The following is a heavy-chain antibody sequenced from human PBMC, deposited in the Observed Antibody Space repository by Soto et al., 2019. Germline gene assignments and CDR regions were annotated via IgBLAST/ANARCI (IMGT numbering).Heavy chain of an antibody. CDR3: ARSKYNWNYDL. J-gene: IGHJ3*01. CDR1: GGSFIGYY. CDR2: IYYSGST. V-gene: IGHV4-59*01. D-gene: IGHD1-7*01. Sequence: QVQLQESGPGLVKPSETLSLTCTVSGGSFIGYYWSWIRQAPGKGLEWIANIYYSGSTSNNPSLKSRLTLSLDTSKSQFSLNLDSVTSADTAVYYCARSKYNWNYDLWGQGTVVTVSS.